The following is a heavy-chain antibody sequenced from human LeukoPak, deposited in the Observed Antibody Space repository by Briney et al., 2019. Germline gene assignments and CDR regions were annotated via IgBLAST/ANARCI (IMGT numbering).Heavy chain of an antibody. CDR2: MNPNSGDT. CDR1: GYSFTNYD. Sequence: ATVRVSCKASGYSFTNYDINWVRQASGQGLEWMGWMNPNSGDTGSAQKFQGRVTMTSNTSISTAYMELSSLRSEDTAVYYCARGLRREQQLLRAFDYWGQGTPVTVSS. D-gene: IGHD6-13*01. CDR3: ARGLRREQQLLRAFDY. J-gene: IGHJ4*02. V-gene: IGHV1-8*01.